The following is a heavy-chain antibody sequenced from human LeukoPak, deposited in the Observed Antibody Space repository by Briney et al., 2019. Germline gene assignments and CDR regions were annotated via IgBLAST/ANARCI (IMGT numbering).Heavy chain of an antibody. CDR3: ARDNYDSSTPYYFDY. V-gene: IGHV3-11*04. CDR2: ITSNGNTI. Sequence: GGSLRLSCAASGFTFNDYYMSWIRRAPGKGLEWVSYITSNGNTIYYADSMKGRFTISRDNAKNSLYLQMNSLRAEDTAVYYCARDNYDSSTPYYFDYWGQGTLVTVSS. D-gene: IGHD3-22*01. CDR1: GFTFNDYY. J-gene: IGHJ4*02.